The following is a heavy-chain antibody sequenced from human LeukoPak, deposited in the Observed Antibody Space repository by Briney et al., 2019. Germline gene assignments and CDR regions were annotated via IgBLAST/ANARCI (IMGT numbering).Heavy chain of an antibody. J-gene: IGHJ4*02. V-gene: IGHV3-48*02. Sequence: GGSLRLSCAASGFTFSTYSMNWVRQAPGKGLEWVSYITRSSSAIYYADSVRGRFTISRDNAKNSLYLQVNNLRDEDTAVYYCARESSIDYWGQGTLVTVSS. CDR2: ITRSSSAI. CDR3: ARESSIDY. CDR1: GFTFSTYS.